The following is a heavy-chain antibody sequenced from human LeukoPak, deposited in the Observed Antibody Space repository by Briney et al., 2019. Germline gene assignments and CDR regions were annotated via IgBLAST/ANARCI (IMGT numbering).Heavy chain of an antibody. V-gene: IGHV1-18*01. CDR1: GYTFTSYG. CDR2: ISAYNGNT. Sequence: ASVKVSCKASGYTFTSYGISWVRQAPGQGLEWMGWISAYNGNTNYAQKLQGRVTMTTDTSTSTAYMELRSLRSEDTAVYYCAYDSSGHYYQPLDYWGQGTLVTVSS. J-gene: IGHJ4*02. D-gene: IGHD3-22*01. CDR3: AYDSSGHYYQPLDY.